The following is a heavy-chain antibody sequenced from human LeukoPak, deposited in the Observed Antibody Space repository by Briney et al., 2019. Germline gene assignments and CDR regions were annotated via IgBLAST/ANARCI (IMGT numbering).Heavy chain of an antibody. CDR1: GGSISSYY. Sequence: KPSETLSLTCTVSGGSISSYYWNWIRQPPGKGLEWIGYISYSGSTNYNSSLKSRVTISVGTSKNQLSLKLSSVTAADTAVYYCARLGGSGNYWNFDYWGQGTLVTVSS. CDR2: ISYSGST. D-gene: IGHD3-10*01. V-gene: IGHV4-59*01. CDR3: ARLGGSGNYWNFDY. J-gene: IGHJ4*02.